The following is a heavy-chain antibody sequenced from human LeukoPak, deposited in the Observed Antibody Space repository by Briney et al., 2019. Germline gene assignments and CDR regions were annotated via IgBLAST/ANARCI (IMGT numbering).Heavy chain of an antibody. CDR2: MNPNSGNT. CDR1: GGTFSSYA. J-gene: IGHJ3*02. CDR3: ASYGRTEGDAFDI. Sequence: ASVKVSCKASGGTFSSYAISWVRQATGQGLERMGWMNPNSGNTGYAQKFQGRVTMTRNTTISTAYMELSSLRSEDTAVYYCASYGRTEGDAFDIWGQGTMVTVSS. V-gene: IGHV1-8*02. D-gene: IGHD1/OR15-1a*01.